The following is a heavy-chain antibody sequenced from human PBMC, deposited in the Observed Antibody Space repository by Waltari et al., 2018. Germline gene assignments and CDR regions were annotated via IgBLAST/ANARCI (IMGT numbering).Heavy chain of an antibody. D-gene: IGHD4-17*01. J-gene: IGHJ3*02. CDR1: GGSISSSSYY. Sequence: QLQLQESGPGLVTPSETLSLTCTVSGGSISSSSYYWGWIRQPPGKGLEWIGSIYYSGSTYYNPSLKSRVTISVDTSKNQFSLKLSSVTAADTAVYYCARELSRDYGDPDAFDIWGQGTMVTVSS. V-gene: IGHV4-39*07. CDR3: ARELSRDYGDPDAFDI. CDR2: IYYSGST.